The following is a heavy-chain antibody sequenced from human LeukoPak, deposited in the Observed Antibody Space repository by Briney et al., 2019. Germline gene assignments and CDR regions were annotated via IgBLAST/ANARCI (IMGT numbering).Heavy chain of an antibody. CDR1: GFTFSSYA. D-gene: IGHD6-19*01. Sequence: GRSLRLSCAASGFTFSSYAMHWVRQAPGKGLEWVAVISYDGSNKYYADSVKGRFTISRDNSKNTLYLQMNSLRAEDTAVYYCARELGWDSSEGRDYWGQGSLVTVSS. V-gene: IGHV3-30-3*01. J-gene: IGHJ4*02. CDR2: ISYDGSNK. CDR3: ARELGWDSSEGRDY.